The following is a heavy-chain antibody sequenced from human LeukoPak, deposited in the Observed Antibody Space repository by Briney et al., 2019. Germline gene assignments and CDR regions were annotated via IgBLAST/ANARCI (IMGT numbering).Heavy chain of an antibody. D-gene: IGHD1-14*01. CDR3: ARVRRGTGIHYYYMDV. J-gene: IGHJ6*03. CDR2: INHSGST. CDR1: GGSFSGYY. Sequence: SETLSLTCAVYGGSFSGYYWSWIRQPPGRALEWIGEINHSGSTNYNPSLESRVTISVDTSKNQFSLKLSSVTAADTAVYYCARVRRGTGIHYYYMDVWGKGTTVTVSS. V-gene: IGHV4-34*01.